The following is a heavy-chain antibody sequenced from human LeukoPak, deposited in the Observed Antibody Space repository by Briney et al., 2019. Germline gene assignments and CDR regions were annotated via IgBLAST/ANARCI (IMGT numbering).Heavy chain of an antibody. Sequence: SETLSLTCTVSGASITSYYWSWIRQPAGKGLEWIGRIYTSGSTNYNPSLKSRVTISVDTSKNQFSLKLSSVTAADTAVYYCAREGYSSSWYYYYYMDVWGKGTTVTISS. CDR1: GASITSYY. CDR2: IYTSGST. J-gene: IGHJ6*03. CDR3: AREGYSSSWYYYYYMDV. V-gene: IGHV4-4*07. D-gene: IGHD6-13*01.